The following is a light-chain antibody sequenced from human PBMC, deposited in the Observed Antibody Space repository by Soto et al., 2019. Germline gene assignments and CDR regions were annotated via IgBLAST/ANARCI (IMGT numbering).Light chain of an antibody. V-gene: IGKV3-20*01. CDR1: QSVSSNY. Sequence: EIVLTQSPGTLSLSPGERATLSCRASQSVSSNYLAWYQQKPGQAPRLLIYGVSNRATGIPDRFSGSGSGTDFTLTISRLEPEDFAVYYCQQYGSSPETFGQGTKVEIK. CDR3: QQYGSSPET. J-gene: IGKJ1*01. CDR2: GVS.